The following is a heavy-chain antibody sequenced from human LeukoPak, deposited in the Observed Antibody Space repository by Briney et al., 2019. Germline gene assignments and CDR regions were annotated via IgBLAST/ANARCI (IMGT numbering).Heavy chain of an antibody. CDR1: GFTVSSNY. V-gene: IGHV3-23*01. D-gene: IGHD3-22*01. Sequence: GGSLRLSCAASGFTVSSNYMSWVRQAPGKGLEWVSAISGSGGSTYYADSVKGRFTISRDNSKNTLYLQMTSLRAEDTAVYYCAKTPQYYYDSSGYYSLPYYFDYWGQGALVTVSS. CDR3: AKTPQYYYDSSGYYSLPYYFDY. J-gene: IGHJ4*02. CDR2: ISGSGGST.